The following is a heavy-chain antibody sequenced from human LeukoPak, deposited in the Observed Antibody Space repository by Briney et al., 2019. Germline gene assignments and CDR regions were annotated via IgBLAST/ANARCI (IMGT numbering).Heavy chain of an antibody. Sequence: PGGSLRLSCAASGFTFSDYGMSWVRQSPGKGLEWVSSFGGRGGSTYYADSVKGRFTISRDNSKNTLYLQMNSLRADDTAVYYCARDHTGYEYGSFTYHYQYMDVWGKGTTVTVSS. CDR1: GFTFSDYG. J-gene: IGHJ6*03. CDR3: ARDHTGYEYGSFTYHYQYMDV. CDR2: FGGRGGST. D-gene: IGHD5-12*01. V-gene: IGHV3-23*01.